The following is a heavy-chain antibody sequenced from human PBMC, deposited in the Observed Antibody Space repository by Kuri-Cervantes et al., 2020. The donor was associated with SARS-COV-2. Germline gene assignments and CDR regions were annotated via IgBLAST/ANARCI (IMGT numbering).Heavy chain of an antibody. CDR3: AMKSTRNNYYDSSGSFDY. CDR1: GFTFSSYW. Sequence: GGSLRLSCAASGFTFSSYWMSWVRQAPGKGLEWVANIKQDGSEKYYVYSVKGRFTISRDNAKNSLYLQMNSLRAEDTAVYYCAMKSTRNNYYDSSGSFDYWGQGTLVTVSS. V-gene: IGHV3-7*02. D-gene: IGHD3-22*01. J-gene: IGHJ4*02. CDR2: IKQDGSEK.